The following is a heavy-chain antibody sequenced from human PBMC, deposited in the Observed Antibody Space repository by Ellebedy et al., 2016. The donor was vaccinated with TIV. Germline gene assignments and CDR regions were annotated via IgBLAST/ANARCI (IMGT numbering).Heavy chain of an antibody. Sequence: GGSLRLSRAASGFTFSSYNIIWVRQAPGKGLEWISYISSDTLTTEYADSVKGRFTISRDNAKNSVYLQMKSLRAEDTAVYFCARDMGRWLQFLGFWGQGTLVTVSS. CDR3: ARDMGRWLQFLGF. V-gene: IGHV3-48*04. CDR2: ISSDTLTT. J-gene: IGHJ4*02. CDR1: GFTFSSYN. D-gene: IGHD5-24*01.